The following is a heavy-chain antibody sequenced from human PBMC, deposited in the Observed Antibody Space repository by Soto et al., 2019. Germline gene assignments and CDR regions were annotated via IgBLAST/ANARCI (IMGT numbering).Heavy chain of an antibody. Sequence: QVQLVQSGAEVKKPGASVKVSCKASGYTFTSYGISRVRQAPGQGLEWMGWISAYNGNRNYAQKLQGRVTMTTDTSTSTAYMELRSLRSDDTAVYYCARLLVVVAATRSFWFDPWGQGTLVTVSS. D-gene: IGHD2-15*01. CDR3: ARLLVVVAATRSFWFDP. CDR2: ISAYNGNR. J-gene: IGHJ5*02. CDR1: GYTFTSYG. V-gene: IGHV1-18*01.